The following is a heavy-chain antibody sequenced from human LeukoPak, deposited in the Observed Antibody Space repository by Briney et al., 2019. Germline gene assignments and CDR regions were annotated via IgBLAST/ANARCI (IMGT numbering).Heavy chain of an antibody. CDR3: AREYSSSYYYFDY. CDR2: IYYSGST. D-gene: IGHD6-6*01. Sequence: SETLSLTCTVSGGSISSYYRSWIWQPPGKGLEWIGYIYYSGSTNYNPSLKSRVTISVDTSKNQFSLKLSSVTAADTAVYYCAREYSSSYYYFDYWGQGTQVTVSS. V-gene: IGHV4-59*01. CDR1: GGSISSYY. J-gene: IGHJ4*02.